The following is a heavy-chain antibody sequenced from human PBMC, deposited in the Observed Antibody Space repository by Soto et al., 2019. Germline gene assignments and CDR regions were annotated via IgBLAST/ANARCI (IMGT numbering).Heavy chain of an antibody. CDR1: GVSISSGGYY. CDR3: ATSGGPVYSSSWYFFGY. CDR2: IYYSGST. Sequence: PSETLSLTCTVSGVSISSGGYYWSWIRQHPGKGLEWIGYIYYSGSTYYNPSLKSRVTISVDTSKNQLSLKLSSVTAADTAVYYCATSGGPVYSSSWYFFGYWGQGTLVTVSS. V-gene: IGHV4-31*03. D-gene: IGHD6-13*01. J-gene: IGHJ4*02.